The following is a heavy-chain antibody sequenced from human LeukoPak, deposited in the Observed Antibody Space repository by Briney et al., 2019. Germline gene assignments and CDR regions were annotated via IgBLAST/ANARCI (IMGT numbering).Heavy chain of an antibody. CDR1: GGSISSGNYY. V-gene: IGHV4-61*02. CDR3: ARAIVVVPAAIRGFGELFVDWFDP. Sequence: SETLSLTCTVSGGSISSGNYYWSWIRKPAGKGLEWIGRIYTSGSTNYNPSLKSRVTISVDTSKNQFSLKLSSVTAADTAVYYCARAIVVVPAAIRGFGELFVDWFDPWGQGTLVTVSS. CDR2: IYTSGST. J-gene: IGHJ5*02. D-gene: IGHD2-2*01.